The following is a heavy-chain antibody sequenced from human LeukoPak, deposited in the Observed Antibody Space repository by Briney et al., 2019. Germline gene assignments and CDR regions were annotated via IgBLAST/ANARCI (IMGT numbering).Heavy chain of an antibody. D-gene: IGHD3-16*02. CDR2: IYYSGST. CDR3: ARDENGYVWGSFRA. Sequence: SETLSLTCTVSGGSISSSSYYWGWIRQPPGKGLEWIGNIYYSGSTYYNPSLESRVTMSLDPSKNQFSLKLSSVTAADTAVYYCARDENGYVWGSFRAWGQGTLVTVSS. J-gene: IGHJ5*02. V-gene: IGHV4-39*07. CDR1: GGSISSSSYY.